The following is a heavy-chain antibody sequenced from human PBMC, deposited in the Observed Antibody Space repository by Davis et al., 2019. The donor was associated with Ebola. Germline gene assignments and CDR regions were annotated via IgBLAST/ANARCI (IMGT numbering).Heavy chain of an antibody. CDR2: INHSGST. CDR3: ASRYSSGWNRNFDY. Sequence: MPGGSLRLSCVVSGGSFSAYYWSWIRQPPGKGLEWIGEINHSGSTNYNPSLKSRVTISVDTSKNQFSLKLSSVTAADTAVYYCASRYSSGWNRNFDYWGQGTLVTVSS. J-gene: IGHJ4*02. V-gene: IGHV4-34*01. CDR1: GGSFSAYY. D-gene: IGHD6-19*01.